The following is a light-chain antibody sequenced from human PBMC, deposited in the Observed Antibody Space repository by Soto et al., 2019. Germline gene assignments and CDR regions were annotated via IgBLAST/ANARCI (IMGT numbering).Light chain of an antibody. J-gene: IGLJ2*01. Sequence: QSVLTQPASVSGSPGQSITISCTGTSSDVGGYNYVSWYQQHPGKAPKLMIYDVSNRPSGVSNRFSGSKSGNTASLTISGLQAEDEADYYCSSYTSSSTLAVFGGGPTLTVL. CDR2: DVS. CDR1: SSDVGGYNY. V-gene: IGLV2-14*01. CDR3: SSYTSSSTLAV.